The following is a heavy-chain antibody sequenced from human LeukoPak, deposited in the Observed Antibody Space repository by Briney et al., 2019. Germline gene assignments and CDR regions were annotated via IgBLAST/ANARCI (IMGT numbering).Heavy chain of an antibody. CDR3: AGDSGWYLRPFDI. V-gene: IGHV1-2*02. Sequence: ASVKVSCKASGYTFTGYYMHWVRQAPGQGLEWMGWINPNSGGTNYAQKFQGRVTMTRDTSISTAYMELSRLRSDDTAVYYCAGDSGWYLRPFDIWGQGTMVTVSS. CDR2: INPNSGGT. J-gene: IGHJ3*02. CDR1: GYTFTGYY. D-gene: IGHD6-19*01.